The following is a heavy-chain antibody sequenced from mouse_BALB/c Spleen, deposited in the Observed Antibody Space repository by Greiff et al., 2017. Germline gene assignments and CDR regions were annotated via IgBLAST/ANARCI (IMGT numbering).Heavy chain of an antibody. CDR3: ARDLYGNKYYYAMDY. V-gene: IGHV1-87*01. CDR2: IYPGDGDT. Sequence: QVQLKQSGAELARPGASVKLSCKASGYTFTSYWMQWVKQRPGQGLEWIGAIYPGDGDTRYTQKFKGKATLTADKSSSTAYMQLSSLASEDSAVYYCARDLYGNKYYYAMDYWGQGTSVTVSS. CDR1: GYTFTSYW. J-gene: IGHJ4*01. D-gene: IGHD2-10*02.